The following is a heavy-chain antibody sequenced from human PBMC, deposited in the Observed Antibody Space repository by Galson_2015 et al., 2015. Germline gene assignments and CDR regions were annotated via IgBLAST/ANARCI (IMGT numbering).Heavy chain of an antibody. CDR1: GYTFTSYG. J-gene: IGHJ4*02. CDR3: ARVSTYYYDSSGYSY. D-gene: IGHD3-22*01. Sequence: SVKVCCKASGYTFTSYGISWVRQAPGQGLEWMGWISAYNGNTNYAQKLQGRVTMTTDTSTSTAYMELRSLRSDDTAVYYGARVSTYYYDSSGYSYWGQGTLVTVSS. V-gene: IGHV1-18*01. CDR2: ISAYNGNT.